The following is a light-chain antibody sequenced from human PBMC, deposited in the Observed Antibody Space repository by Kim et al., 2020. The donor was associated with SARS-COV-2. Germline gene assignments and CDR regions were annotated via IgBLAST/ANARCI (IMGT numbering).Light chain of an antibody. CDR2: GAS. J-gene: IGKJ1*01. CDR3: QQYGSSFVT. Sequence: STGERATLSCRATQIIITSYLAWYQQKSGQAPRLLIYGASTRATGIPDRFSGRGSGTDFTLTISRLEPEDSAVYYCQQYGSSFVTFGQGTKVDIK. V-gene: IGKV3-20*01. CDR1: QIIITSY.